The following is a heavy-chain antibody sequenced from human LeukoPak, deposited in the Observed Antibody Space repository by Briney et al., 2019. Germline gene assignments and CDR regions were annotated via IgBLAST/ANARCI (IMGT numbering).Heavy chain of an antibody. CDR3: VRLYDDYTNGHFDS. CDR2: ITSSSSYI. Sequence: GGSLRFSCAASGFTFSSYWMSWVRQAPGKGLEWVSSITSSSSYIYYADSVKGRFTISRDNAKNSLYLQLNSLRAEDTAVYYCVRLYDDYTNGHFDSWGQGTLVTVSS. J-gene: IGHJ4*02. V-gene: IGHV3-21*01. CDR1: GFTFSSYW. D-gene: IGHD4-11*01.